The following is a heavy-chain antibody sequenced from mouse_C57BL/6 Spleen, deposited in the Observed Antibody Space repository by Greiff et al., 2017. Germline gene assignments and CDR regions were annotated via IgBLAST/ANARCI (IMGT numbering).Heavy chain of an antibody. Sequence: QVQLQQSGAELARPGASVKLSCKASGYTFTSYGISWVKQRPGKGLEWIGEIYPRSGNNYYNEEFTGKATLTADKSSSTAYMELRRRTYEDAAVYFCERWYSYFDYWGQGTILTVSA. D-gene: IGHD1-1*02. J-gene: IGHJ2*01. CDR2: IYPRSGNN. CDR3: ERWYSYFDY. CDR1: GYTFTSYG. V-gene: IGHV1-81*01.